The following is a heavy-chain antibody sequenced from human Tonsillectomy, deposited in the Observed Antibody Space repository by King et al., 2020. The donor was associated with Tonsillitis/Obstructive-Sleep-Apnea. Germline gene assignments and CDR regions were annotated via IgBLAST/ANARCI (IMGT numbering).Heavy chain of an antibody. CDR2: ISAYNGHT. Sequence: QLVQSGAEVKKPGASVKVSCKASGYTFPNYGISWVRQAPGQGLEWMGWISAYNGHTNYAQKLQGRLTMTTDTSTSTAYLKLRSLRSDDTAVYYCARDSMSHYYDSSGYYTFHYWGQGTLVTVSS. J-gene: IGHJ4*02. V-gene: IGHV1-18*01. CDR1: GYTFPNYG. D-gene: IGHD3-22*01. CDR3: ARDSMSHYYDSSGYYTFHY.